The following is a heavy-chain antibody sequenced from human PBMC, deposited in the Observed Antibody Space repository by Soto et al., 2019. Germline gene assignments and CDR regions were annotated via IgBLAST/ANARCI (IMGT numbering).Heavy chain of an antibody. Sequence: PGESLKISCKASGYSFSFYWIGWVRQMPGKGLEWMAIMYPDDSDIRYSPSFEAHVTISADKSTSTAFLQWSSLKASDTAMYYCATAYVYDFENSNYYRDAFEIWGQGTLVTVSS. CDR1: GYSFSFYW. D-gene: IGHD3-22*01. J-gene: IGHJ3*02. CDR2: MYPDDSDI. V-gene: IGHV5-51*01. CDR3: ATAYVYDFENSNYYRDAFEI.